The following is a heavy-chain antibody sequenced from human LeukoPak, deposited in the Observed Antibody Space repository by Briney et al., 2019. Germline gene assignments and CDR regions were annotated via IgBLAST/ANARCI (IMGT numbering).Heavy chain of an antibody. CDR3: ARGRSGLAAAGTYDY. J-gene: IGHJ4*02. D-gene: IGHD6-13*01. V-gene: IGHV1-8*01. CDR1: GYTFTSSD. Sequence: ASVRVSCKASGYTFTSSDINWVRQAAGQGLEWMGWINPNSGRTGYAQKFQGRVTMTANTSISTAYMELRNLRFDDTAVYYCARGRSGLAAAGTYDYWGQGTLITVSS. CDR2: INPNSGRT.